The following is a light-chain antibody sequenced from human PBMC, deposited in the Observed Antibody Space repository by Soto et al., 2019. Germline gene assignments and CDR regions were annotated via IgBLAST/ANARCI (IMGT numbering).Light chain of an antibody. CDR1: QSVSSN. J-gene: IGKJ1*01. Sequence: EIVMTQSPATLSVSPGGRATLSCRASQSVSSNLAWYQQKPGQAPRLLIYGASTRATGIPARFSGSGSGTEFTLTISSLQSEDFAVYSCQQYNNWPPTFGQGTQWIS. CDR2: GAS. V-gene: IGKV3-15*01. CDR3: QQYNNWPPT.